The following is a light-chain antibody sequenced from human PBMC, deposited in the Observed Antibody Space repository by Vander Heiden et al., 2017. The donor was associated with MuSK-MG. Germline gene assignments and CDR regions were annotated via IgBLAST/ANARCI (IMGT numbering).Light chain of an antibody. Sequence: FMLTLPRSVSESQGKTVTISCTRSSGSIASNYVQWYQQRPGSAPTTVIYEDNQRPSGVPDRFSGSIDSSSNSASLTISGLKTEYEADYYCQSYDSSYVVFGGGNKLTVL. CDR1: SGSIASNY. CDR3: QSYDSSYVV. CDR2: EDN. V-gene: IGLV6-57*03. J-gene: IGLJ2*01.